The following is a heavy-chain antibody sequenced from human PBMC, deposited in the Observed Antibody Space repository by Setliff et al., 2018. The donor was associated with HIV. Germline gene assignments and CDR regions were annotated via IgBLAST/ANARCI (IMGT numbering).Heavy chain of an antibody. D-gene: IGHD3-22*01. Sequence: ASVKVSCKASGYIITGYLIHWVRQAPGQGLEWMGWINPNSGDTKYAQVRDRVTMTRDTSIATVYMEVNRLTSDDTAIYYCARESVISDAKIDFWGRGTLVTVSS. V-gene: IGHV1-2*02. J-gene: IGHJ2*01. CDR2: INPNSGDT. CDR1: GYIITGYL. CDR3: ARESVISDAKIDF.